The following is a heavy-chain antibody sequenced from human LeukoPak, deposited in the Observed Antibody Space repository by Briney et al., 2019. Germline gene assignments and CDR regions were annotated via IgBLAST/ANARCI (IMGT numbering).Heavy chain of an antibody. D-gene: IGHD1-26*01. J-gene: IGHJ5*02. CDR2: ISYDGSNK. CDR1: GFIFSHDA. V-gene: IGHV3-30-3*01. CDR3: ARDFVGAPRFDP. Sequence: GGSLRLSCAASGFIFSHDAIHWVRQAPGKGLEWVAVISYDGSNKYYADSVKGRFTISRDNSKNTLYLQMNSLRAEDTAVYYCARDFVGAPRFDPWGQGTLVTVSS.